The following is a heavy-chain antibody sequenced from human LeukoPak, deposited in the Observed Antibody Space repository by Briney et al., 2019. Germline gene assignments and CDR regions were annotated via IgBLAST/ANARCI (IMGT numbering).Heavy chain of an antibody. CDR2: MNQDGSEK. Sequence: PGGSLRLSCAVSGFNFSTYWMSWVRQAPGKGLEWVASMNQDGSEKYYVDSLKGRFTISRDNAKNSLYLQMNSLRAEDTAVYYCARDPPGLEVAGYDYWGQGTLFTVSS. J-gene: IGHJ4*02. CDR1: GFNFSTYW. V-gene: IGHV3-7*01. D-gene: IGHD6-19*01. CDR3: ARDPPGLEVAGYDY.